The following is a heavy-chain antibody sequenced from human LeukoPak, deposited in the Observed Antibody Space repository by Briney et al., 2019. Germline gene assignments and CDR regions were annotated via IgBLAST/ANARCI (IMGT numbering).Heavy chain of an antibody. V-gene: IGHV3-43*02. D-gene: IGHD2/OR15-2a*01. Sequence: GGSLRLSCAASGFSFRDFSMHWVRQVPGKGLEWVSLISGDGGVTHYADSWRGRFTISRDNDKSSLFLQMNSLRVEDTAFYYCAKGNNSLSYNFDYWGQGALVTVSS. CDR3: AKGNNSLSYNFDY. J-gene: IGHJ4*02. CDR1: GFSFRDFS. CDR2: ISGDGGVT.